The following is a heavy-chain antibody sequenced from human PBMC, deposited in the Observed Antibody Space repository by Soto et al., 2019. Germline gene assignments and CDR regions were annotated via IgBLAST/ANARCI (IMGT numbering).Heavy chain of an antibody. Sequence: XSVKVSCKASVYSFTSYDINWVRQATGQGLEWMGWMNPNSGNTGYAQKFQGRVTMTRNTSISTAYMELSSLRSEDTAVYYCASPTLDRQQLVHGYYYYGMDAWRQGNTVTVSS. J-gene: IGHJ6*02. CDR2: MNPNSGNT. D-gene: IGHD6-13*01. V-gene: IGHV1-8*01. CDR3: ASPTLDRQQLVHGYYYYGMDA. CDR1: VYSFTSYD.